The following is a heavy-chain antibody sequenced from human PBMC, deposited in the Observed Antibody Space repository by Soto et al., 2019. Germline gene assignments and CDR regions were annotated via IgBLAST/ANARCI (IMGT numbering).Heavy chain of an antibody. J-gene: IGHJ6*03. Sequence: GGSLRLSCAASGFTFSNAWMSWVRQAPGKGLEWVGRIKSKTDGGTTDYAAPVKGRFTISRDDSKNTLYLQMNSLKTEDTAVYYCTTELDYGDYVFYYYYMDVWGKGTTVPVSS. D-gene: IGHD4-17*01. CDR2: IKSKTDGGTT. V-gene: IGHV3-15*01. CDR1: GFTFSNAW. CDR3: TTELDYGDYVFYYYYMDV.